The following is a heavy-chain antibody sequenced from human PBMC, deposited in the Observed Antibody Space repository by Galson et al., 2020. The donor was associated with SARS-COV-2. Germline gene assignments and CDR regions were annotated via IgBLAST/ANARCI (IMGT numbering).Heavy chain of an antibody. Sequence: GGSLRLSCVGSGFTISRFWMNWVRQAPGKGLEWVANIKPDGSQQQYMDSVKGRFTISRDNAKNSLYLQMNSLRAEDTAVYYCARGSVEPYYYYYGMDVWGQGTTVTVSS. CDR3: ARGSVEPYYYYYGMDV. D-gene: IGHD1-26*01. J-gene: IGHJ6*02. CDR1: GFTISRFW. V-gene: IGHV3-7*01. CDR2: IKPDGSQQ.